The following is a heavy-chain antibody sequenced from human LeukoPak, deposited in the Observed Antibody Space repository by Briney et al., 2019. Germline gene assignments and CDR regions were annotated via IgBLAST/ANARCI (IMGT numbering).Heavy chain of an antibody. D-gene: IGHD6-19*01. CDR1: GFTFSSYG. J-gene: IGHJ4*02. V-gene: IGHV3-23*01. CDR3: AKDGYTEWLGLYYFDY. Sequence: PGGSLRLSCAASGFTFSSYGMSWVRQAPGKGLEWVSGIGGSGGRTYYADFVKGRFTISRDNSKNTLFLQMNSLRAEDTAVYYCAKDGYTEWLGLYYFDYWGQGTLVTVSS. CDR2: IGGSGGRT.